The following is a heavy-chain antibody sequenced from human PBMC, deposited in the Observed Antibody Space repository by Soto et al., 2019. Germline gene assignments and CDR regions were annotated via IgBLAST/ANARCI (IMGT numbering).Heavy chain of an antibody. CDR3: AKARGELPYWYFDL. D-gene: IGHD1-26*01. CDR1: GFTFSSYA. CDR2: ISGSGGRT. J-gene: IGHJ2*01. Sequence: EVQLLESGGGLVQPGGSLRLSCAASGFTFSSYAMTWVRQAPGKGPEWVSGISGSGGRTYYADSVKGRFTISRDTSKNTLYPQMNSLGAEDTAVYYCAKARGELPYWYFDLWGRGTLVTVSS. V-gene: IGHV3-23*01.